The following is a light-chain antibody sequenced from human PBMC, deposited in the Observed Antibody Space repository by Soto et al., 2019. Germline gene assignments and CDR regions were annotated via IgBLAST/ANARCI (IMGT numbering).Light chain of an antibody. V-gene: IGLV4-69*01. CDR1: SGXSSYA. Sequence: QSVLTQSPSASASLGASVKFICTLSSGXSSYAIAWHQQQPEKGPRYLMKINSDGSHSKGDGIPDRFSGSSSGAERYLTISSLQSEDEADYYCQTWGTGIRVFGTGTKVTVL. J-gene: IGLJ1*01. CDR2: INSDGSH. CDR3: QTWGTGIRV.